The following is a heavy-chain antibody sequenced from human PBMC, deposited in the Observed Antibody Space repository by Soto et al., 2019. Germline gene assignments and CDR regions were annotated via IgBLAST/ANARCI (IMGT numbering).Heavy chain of an antibody. Sequence: GASVKVSCKVSGYTLTELSMHWVRQAPGKGLEWMGGFDPEDGETIYAQKFQGRVTMTEDTSTDTAYMELSSLRSEDTAVYYCARPTRQWLGLRYYYGMDVWGQGTTVTVSS. J-gene: IGHJ6*02. CDR1: GYTLTELS. CDR3: ARPTRQWLGLRYYYGMDV. V-gene: IGHV1-24*01. D-gene: IGHD6-19*01. CDR2: FDPEDGET.